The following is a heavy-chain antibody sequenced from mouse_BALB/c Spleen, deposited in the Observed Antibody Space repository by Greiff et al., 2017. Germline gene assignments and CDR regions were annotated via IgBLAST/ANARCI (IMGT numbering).Heavy chain of an antibody. D-gene: IGHD4-1*01. Sequence: EVKLVESGGGLVQPGGSRKLSCAASGFTFSSFGMHWVRQAPEKGLEWVAYISSGSSTIYYADTVKGRFTISRDNPKNTLFLQMTSLRSEDTAMYYCAELGQDYWGQVTTLTVSS. J-gene: IGHJ2*01. CDR2: ISSGSSTI. V-gene: IGHV5-17*02. CDR3: AELGQDY. CDR1: GFTFSSFG.